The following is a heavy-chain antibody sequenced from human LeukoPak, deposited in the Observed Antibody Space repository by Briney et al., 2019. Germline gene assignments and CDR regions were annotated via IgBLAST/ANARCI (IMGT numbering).Heavy chain of an antibody. Sequence: GGSLRLSCAASGFSFNIYSMHWVRQAPGKGLEWVSSISSSSIYIYYADSVKGRFTISRDNAKNSLYPQMNSLRAEDTAVYYCARDRDTTTVFDAFDIWGQGTMVTVSS. J-gene: IGHJ3*02. CDR2: ISSSSIYI. V-gene: IGHV3-21*01. CDR1: GFSFNIYS. D-gene: IGHD5-18*01. CDR3: ARDRDTTTVFDAFDI.